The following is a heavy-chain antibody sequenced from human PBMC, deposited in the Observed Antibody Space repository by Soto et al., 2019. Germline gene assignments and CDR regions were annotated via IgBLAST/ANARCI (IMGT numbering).Heavy chain of an antibody. J-gene: IGHJ5*02. CDR2: FDPEDGET. CDR1: GYTLTELS. V-gene: IGHV1-24*01. CDR3: ATNRYCSSTSCFEGGYNWCDP. Sequence: ASVKVSCKVSGYTLTELSMHWVRQAPGKGLEWMGGFDPEDGETIYAQKFQGRVTMTEDTSTDTAYMELSSLRSEDTAVYYCATNRYCSSTSCFEGGYNWCDPWGQGTLVTVSS. D-gene: IGHD2-2*01.